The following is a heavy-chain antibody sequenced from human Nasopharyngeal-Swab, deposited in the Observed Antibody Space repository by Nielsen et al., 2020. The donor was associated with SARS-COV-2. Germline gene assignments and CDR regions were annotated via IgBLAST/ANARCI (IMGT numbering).Heavy chain of an antibody. D-gene: IGHD5-12*01. V-gene: IGHV3-53*01. CDR3: VRATNLGGSLWVPDY. CDR1: GFSVSSNY. Sequence: GESLKISCAASGFSVSSNYMNWVRLAPGKGLEWVSVIHGGGTTYYADSVKGRFAISRDNSKNTVDLQMNSLRVEDTALYYCVRATNLGGSLWVPDYWGQGTLVTVSS. CDR2: IHGGGTT. J-gene: IGHJ4*02.